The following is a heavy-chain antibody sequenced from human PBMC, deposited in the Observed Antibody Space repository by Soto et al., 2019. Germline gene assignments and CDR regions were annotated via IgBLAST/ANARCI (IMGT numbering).Heavy chain of an antibody. CDR1: GITFSNFW. D-gene: IGHD3-22*01. CDR2: IRQDGNEK. V-gene: IGHV3-7*03. J-gene: IGHJ4*02. Sequence: EVELVESGGGLVQPGGSLRLSCTASGITFSNFWMGWVRQAPGKGAEWVANIRQDGNEKYYVDSVKGRFDISRDNAKNSVFLLMNSLRAEDTAVYYCVREFYDGAGYYGDYWGQGTLVTVSS. CDR3: VREFYDGAGYYGDY.